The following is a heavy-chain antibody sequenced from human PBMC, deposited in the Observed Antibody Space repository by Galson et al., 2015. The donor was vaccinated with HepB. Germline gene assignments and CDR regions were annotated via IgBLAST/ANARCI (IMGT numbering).Heavy chain of an antibody. CDR1: GFTFSTYA. Sequence: SLRLSCAASGFTFSTYAMSWVRQAPGKGLEWVSTITASSDTTNYADSVKGRFTISRDNSKNTLYLQMNSLRAEDTAIYYCVNRRVDIRGVWDQGTLVTVSS. CDR3: VNRRVDIRGV. D-gene: IGHD3-10*01. J-gene: IGHJ4*02. CDR2: ITASSDTT. V-gene: IGHV3-23*01.